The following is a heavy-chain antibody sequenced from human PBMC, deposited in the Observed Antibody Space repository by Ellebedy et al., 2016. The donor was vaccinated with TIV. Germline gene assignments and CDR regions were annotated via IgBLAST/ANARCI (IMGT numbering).Heavy chain of an antibody. V-gene: IGHV1-46*04. CDR3: ASNYYDSSGYYNLGY. J-gene: IGHJ4*02. D-gene: IGHD3-22*01. CDR2: INPSGGST. Sequence: AASVKVSCKASGYTFSNYFMHWVRQAPGQGLEWMGIINPSGGSTTYAQKLQGRVTISVDTSKNQFSLKLSSVTAADTAVYYCASNYYDSSGYYNLGYWGQGTLVTVSS. CDR1: GYTFSNYF.